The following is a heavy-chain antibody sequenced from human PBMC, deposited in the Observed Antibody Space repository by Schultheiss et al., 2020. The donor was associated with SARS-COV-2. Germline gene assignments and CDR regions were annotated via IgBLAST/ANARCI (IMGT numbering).Heavy chain of an antibody. CDR2: ISYDGSNK. D-gene: IGHD3-22*01. V-gene: IGHV3-30*03. CDR3: ATGGDSSAYYGGTLQQAWYFQH. J-gene: IGHJ1*01. Sequence: SCAASGFTFSSYGMHWVRQAPGKGLEWVAVISYDGSNKYYADSVKGRFTISRDNTKNTLYLQMNSLRAEDRAVYYCATGGDSSAYYGGTLQQAWYFQHWGQGTLVTVSS. CDR1: GFTFSSYG.